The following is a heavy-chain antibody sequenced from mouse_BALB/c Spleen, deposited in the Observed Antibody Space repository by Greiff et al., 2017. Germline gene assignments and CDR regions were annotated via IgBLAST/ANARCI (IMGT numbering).Heavy chain of an antibody. CDR3: ACGSSPYYAMDY. V-gene: IGHV3-2*02. CDR1: GYSITSDYA. J-gene: IGHJ4*01. CDR2: ISYSGST. Sequence: VQLKESGPGLVKPSQSLSLTCTVTGYSITSDYAWNWIRQFPGNKLEWMGYISYSGSTSYNPSLKSRISITRDTSKNQFFLQLNSVTTEDTATYYCACGSSPYYAMDYWGQGTSVTVSS. D-gene: IGHD1-1*01.